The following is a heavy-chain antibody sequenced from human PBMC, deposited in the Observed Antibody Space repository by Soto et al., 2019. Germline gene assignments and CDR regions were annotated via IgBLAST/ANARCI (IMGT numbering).Heavy chain of an antibody. CDR3: AREVAADGTFREDVFDI. CDR1: GGTFSNHA. CDR2: IIPIFSTT. J-gene: IGHJ3*02. V-gene: IGHV1-69*12. D-gene: IGHD6-13*01. Sequence: QVHLVQSGAEVKKPGSSVKVSCKAPGGTFSNHAINWVRQAPGQGLEWMGRIIPIFSTTNYAQKFQGRVTMTADESTIXTYLEVSSLKQDDTAVYYCAREVAADGTFREDVFDIWGQGTLVTVSS.